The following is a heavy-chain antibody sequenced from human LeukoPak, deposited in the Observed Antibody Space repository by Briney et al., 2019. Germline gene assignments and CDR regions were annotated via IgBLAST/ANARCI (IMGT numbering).Heavy chain of an antibody. V-gene: IGHV3-33*06. CDR3: AKVISLGGSYAGDAFDI. CDR1: GFTFSSYG. Sequence: GGSLRLSCAASGFTFSSYGMHWVRQAPGKGLEWVAVIWYDGSNKYYADSVKGRLTISRDNSKNTLYLQMNSLRAEDTAVYYCAKVISLGGSYAGDAFDIWGQGTMVTVSS. J-gene: IGHJ3*02. CDR2: IWYDGSNK. D-gene: IGHD1-26*01.